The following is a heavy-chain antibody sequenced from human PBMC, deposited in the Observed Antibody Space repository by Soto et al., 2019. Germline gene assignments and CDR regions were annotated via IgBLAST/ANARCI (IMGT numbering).Heavy chain of an antibody. D-gene: IGHD1-7*01. Sequence: SQTLSLPCALSGDSVSSNSAAWNWIRQSPSRGLEWPGRTYYRSKWYNDYAVSVKSRITINPDTSKNQFSLQLNSVTPEDTAVYYCARDRTGTTGWEDDAFDIWGQGTMVTVSS. CDR3: ARDRTGTTGWEDDAFDI. V-gene: IGHV6-1*01. CDR1: GDSVSSNSAA. J-gene: IGHJ3*02. CDR2: TYYRSKWYN.